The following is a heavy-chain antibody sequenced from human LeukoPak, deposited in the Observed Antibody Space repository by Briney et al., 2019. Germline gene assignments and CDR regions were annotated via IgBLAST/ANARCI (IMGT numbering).Heavy chain of an antibody. J-gene: IGHJ4*02. Sequence: GGSLRLSCAASGFTFSSYGIHWVRQAPGKGLEWVAVTWYDGSNKYSADSVKGRFTISRDNSKNTLYLQMDSLRAEDTAVYYCARDRFDSSGYGTFDYWGQGTLVTVSS. CDR1: GFTFSSYG. CDR2: TWYDGSNK. V-gene: IGHV3-33*01. D-gene: IGHD3-22*01. CDR3: ARDRFDSSGYGTFDY.